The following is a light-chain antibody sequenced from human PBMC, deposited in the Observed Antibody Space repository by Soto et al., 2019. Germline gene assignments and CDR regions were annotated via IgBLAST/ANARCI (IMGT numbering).Light chain of an antibody. Sequence: EIVMTQSPATLSVSPGETATLSCKTSQSVDSLLAWYQQKPGQAPRLLIYRASTRTTGIPARFSGSGSGTEFTLTINSLQSEDFAVYYCQQYNNWPITFGQGTRLEI. V-gene: IGKV3-15*01. CDR3: QQYNNWPIT. CDR2: RAS. J-gene: IGKJ5*01. CDR1: QSVDSL.